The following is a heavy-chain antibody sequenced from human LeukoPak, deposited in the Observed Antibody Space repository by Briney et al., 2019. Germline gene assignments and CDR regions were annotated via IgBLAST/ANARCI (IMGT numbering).Heavy chain of an antibody. D-gene: IGHD3-22*01. Sequence: SETLSLTCTVSGGSISSYYWSWIRQPPGKGLEWIGSIYYSGSTYYNPSLKSRVTISVDTSKNQFSLKLSSVTAADTAVYYCARLGYDSSRSGFDYWGQGTLVTVSS. V-gene: IGHV4-39*01. J-gene: IGHJ4*02. CDR2: IYYSGST. CDR1: GGSISSYY. CDR3: ARLGYDSSRSGFDY.